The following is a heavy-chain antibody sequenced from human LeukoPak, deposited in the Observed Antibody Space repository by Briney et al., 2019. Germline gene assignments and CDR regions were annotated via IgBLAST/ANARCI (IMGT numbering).Heavy chain of an antibody. CDR1: EYTFTSYD. D-gene: IGHD6-19*01. Sequence: GASVKVFCKASEYTFTSYDINWVRQATGQGLEWMGWLNPNSGNTGYAHKFQGRVTITRNASINTAYMELSSLTSEDTAVYYCARMTVSGRDNWFDPWGQGTLVTVSS. CDR2: LNPNSGNT. J-gene: IGHJ5*02. CDR3: ARMTVSGRDNWFDP. V-gene: IGHV1-8*03.